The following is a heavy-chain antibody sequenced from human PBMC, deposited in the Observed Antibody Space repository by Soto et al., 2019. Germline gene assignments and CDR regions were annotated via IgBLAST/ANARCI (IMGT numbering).Heavy chain of an antibody. V-gene: IGHV3-23*01. CDR1: GGTFSSYA. CDR2: ITGSGDYT. Sequence: EVQLLESGGGLVQLGGSLRLSCVGSGGTFSSYAINWVRQSPGKGLEWVSVITGSGDYTNYADSVKGRFTISRDNSKDTLYLQMNSLRVEDTAIYYCAKEWVAGTLVFWGQGTRVTVSS. D-gene: IGHD6-13*01. J-gene: IGHJ4*02. CDR3: AKEWVAGTLVF.